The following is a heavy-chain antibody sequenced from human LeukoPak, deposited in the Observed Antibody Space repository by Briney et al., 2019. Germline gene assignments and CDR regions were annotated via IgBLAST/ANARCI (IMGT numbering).Heavy chain of an antibody. CDR1: GFTFSSYG. J-gene: IGHJ4*02. V-gene: IGHV3-53*01. CDR2: IYSGGST. CDR3: ARGDSSSWYLLFDY. Sequence: PGGSLRLSCAASGFTFSSYGMHWVRQAPGKGLEWVSVIYSGGSTYYADSVKGRFTISRDNSKNTLYLQMNSLRAEDTAVYYCARGDSSSWYLLFDYWGQGTLVTVSS. D-gene: IGHD6-13*01.